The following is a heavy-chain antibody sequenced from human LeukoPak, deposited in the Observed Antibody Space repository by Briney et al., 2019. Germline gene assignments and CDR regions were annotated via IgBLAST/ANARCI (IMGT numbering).Heavy chain of an antibody. J-gene: IGHJ4*02. V-gene: IGHV3-30-3*01. Sequence: GGSLRLSCAASGLTFSSHAMHWVRQAPGKGLEWVAVISHDGSDKHYTDSVKGRFTISRDNSRNTLYLQMNGLRAEDTAVYYCAREPGPGYFDYWGQGTLVTVFS. CDR1: GLTFSSHA. CDR2: ISHDGSDK. CDR3: AREPGPGYFDY. D-gene: IGHD1-14*01.